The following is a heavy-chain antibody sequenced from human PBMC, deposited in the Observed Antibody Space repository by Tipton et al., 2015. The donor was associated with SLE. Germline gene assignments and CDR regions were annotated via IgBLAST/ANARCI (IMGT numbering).Heavy chain of an antibody. Sequence: GSLRLSCVTSGFTFGDFAMTWVRQAPGKGLEWVSSISGRGGKTFYADSVKGRFTISRDNSKNTLYLLMTSLTVDDTAVYFCAKDSPHVYYDSSGYSHFDYWGQETLVTVS. D-gene: IGHD3-22*01. CDR3: AKDSPHVYYDSSGYSHFDY. CDR2: ISGRGGKT. CDR1: GFTFGDFA. V-gene: IGHV3-23*01. J-gene: IGHJ4*02.